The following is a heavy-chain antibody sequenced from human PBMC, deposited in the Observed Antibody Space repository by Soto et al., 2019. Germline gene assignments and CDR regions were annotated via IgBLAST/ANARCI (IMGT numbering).Heavy chain of an antibody. Sequence: ASVKVSCKASGYTFTSYDINWVRQATGQGLEWMGWMNPNSGNTGYAQKFQGRVTMTRNTSISTAYMELSSLRSEDTAVYYCASWTHYDFWSGYSSPGGYYYGMDVWGQGTTVTVSS. CDR1: GYTFTSYD. CDR3: ASWTHYDFWSGYSSPGGYYYGMDV. CDR2: MNPNSGNT. J-gene: IGHJ6*02. V-gene: IGHV1-8*01. D-gene: IGHD3-3*01.